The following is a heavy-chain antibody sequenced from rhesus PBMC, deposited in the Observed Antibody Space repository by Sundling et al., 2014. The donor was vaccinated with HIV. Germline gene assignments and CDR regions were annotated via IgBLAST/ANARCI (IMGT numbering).Heavy chain of an antibody. J-gene: IGHJ4*01. CDR1: GDSISDYY. CDR2: IGGSTGNT. V-gene: IGHV4-165*01. D-gene: IGHD2-15*01. Sequence: QVQLQESGPGLVKPSETLSLTCAVSGDSISDYYWNWIRQTPGKGLEWIGYIGGSTGNTYYSPSLKSRGTISTDTSKNQFSLRLKSVTAADTAVYYCARDVPTAPGLFDFWGQGVLVTVSS. CDR3: ARDVPTAPGLFDF.